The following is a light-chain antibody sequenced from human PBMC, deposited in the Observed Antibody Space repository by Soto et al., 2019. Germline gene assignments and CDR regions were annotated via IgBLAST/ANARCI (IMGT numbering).Light chain of an antibody. V-gene: IGKV3-11*01. J-gene: IGKJ5*01. CDR2: DAS. CDR3: QQRSNWPSIT. CDR1: QSVSSY. Sequence: PGERATLSCRASQSVSSYLAWYQQKPGQAPRLLIYDASNRATGIPARFSGSGSGTDFTLTISSLEPEDFAIYYCQQRSNWPSITFGQGTRLEIK.